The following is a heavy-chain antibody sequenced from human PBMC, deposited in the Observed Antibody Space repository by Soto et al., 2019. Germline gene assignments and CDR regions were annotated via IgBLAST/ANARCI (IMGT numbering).Heavy chain of an antibody. CDR1: GYTFTSYD. Sequence: VQLVQSGAEVKKPGASEKVSCKASGYTFTSYDINWVRQATGQGLEWMGWMNPNSGNTGYAQKFQGRVTMTRNTSISSAYMELSSLRSEDTAVYYCVSVPSYGSGLTSMDVWGQGTTVTVSS. V-gene: IGHV1-8*01. CDR3: VSVPSYGSGLTSMDV. D-gene: IGHD3-10*01. CDR2: MNPNSGNT. J-gene: IGHJ6*02.